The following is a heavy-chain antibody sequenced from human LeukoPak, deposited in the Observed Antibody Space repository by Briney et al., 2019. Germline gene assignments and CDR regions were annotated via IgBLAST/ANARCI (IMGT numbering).Heavy chain of an antibody. V-gene: IGHV4-4*07. CDR2: IYSSGST. D-gene: IGHD2-2*01. CDR3: ARSVRVVPAAKFEYYYYYMDV. Sequence: SETLSLTCTVSGGSIISYYWSWIRQPAGNGLEWIGRIYSSGSTNYNPSLKSRVTMSVDTSKNQFSLKLSSVTAADTAVYYCARSVRVVPAAKFEYYYYYMDVWGKGTTVTVSS. J-gene: IGHJ6*03. CDR1: GGSIISYY.